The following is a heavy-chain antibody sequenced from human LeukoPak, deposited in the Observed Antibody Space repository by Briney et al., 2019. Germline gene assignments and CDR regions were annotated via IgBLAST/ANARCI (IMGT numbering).Heavy chain of an antibody. CDR1: GYTFTGYY. J-gene: IGHJ6*02. D-gene: IGHD3-22*01. CDR2: INPNSGGT. Sequence: ASVKVSCKASGYTFTGYYMHWVRQAPGQGLEWMGWINPNSGGTNYAQKFQGWVTMTRDTSTSTAYMELSRLRSDDTAVYYCARGSSSGYYYYYGMDVWGQETTVTVSS. V-gene: IGHV1-2*04. CDR3: ARGSSSGYYYYYGMDV.